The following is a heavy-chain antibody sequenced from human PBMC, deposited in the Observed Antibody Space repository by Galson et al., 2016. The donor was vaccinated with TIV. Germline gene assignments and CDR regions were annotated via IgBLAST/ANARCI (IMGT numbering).Heavy chain of an antibody. V-gene: IGHV3-7*01. CDR1: GFTFSTYW. Sequence: SLRLSCAASGFTFSTYWMSWVRQAPGEGLQWVANIKQDGTDQNYVDSVKGRFPISRDNAQNPLFLQINTLRPEDTAVYYCARDWDDYGAHSALDDWGQGTLVTVSS. CDR3: ARDWDDYGAHSALDD. J-gene: IGHJ4*02. D-gene: IGHD4-17*01. CDR2: IKQDGTDQ.